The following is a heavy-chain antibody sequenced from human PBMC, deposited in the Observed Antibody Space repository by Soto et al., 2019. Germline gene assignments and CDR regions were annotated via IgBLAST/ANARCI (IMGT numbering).Heavy chain of an antibody. CDR2: LSDGGAST. CDR1: GFTFSSYD. V-gene: IGHV3-23*01. D-gene: IGHD6-19*01. Sequence: EVQVLESGGGLVQPGGSLRLSCAASGFTFSSYDMTWVRQAPGKGLEWVSTLSDGGASTFYADSVKGRFTISRDYSKTKLSLQMDSLRVEDTAVYYCAKTGPRGLAGRGWDFELWGRGTLVTVSS. J-gene: IGHJ2*01. CDR3: AKTGPRGLAGRGWDFEL.